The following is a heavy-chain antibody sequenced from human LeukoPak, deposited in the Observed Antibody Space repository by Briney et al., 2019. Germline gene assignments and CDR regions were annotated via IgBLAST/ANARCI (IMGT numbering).Heavy chain of an antibody. J-gene: IGHJ5*02. CDR1: GFPFSASA. V-gene: IGHV3-23*01. D-gene: IGHD4-17*01. CDR3: ATVKYDYGDPVGWFDP. CDR2: ILSTGTT. Sequence: GSLRLSCAASGFPFSASAMSWVRQAPGKGLEWVSHILSTGTTYYADSVRGRFTISRDNSKNTLYLLMTSLRADDTAVYYCATVKYDYGDPVGWFDPWGQGTLVTVSS.